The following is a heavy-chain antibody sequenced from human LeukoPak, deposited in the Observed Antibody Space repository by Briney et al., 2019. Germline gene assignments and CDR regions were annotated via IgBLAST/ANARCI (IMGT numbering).Heavy chain of an antibody. CDR3: ARADRLDGSPYLIGP. CDR2: INPNSGGT. Sequence: ASVKVSCKTSGYRFTDYYLHWVRQAPGPGLEWMGWINPNSGGTSTAQKFQGRITMTRDTSITTVYMEVSWLTSDDTAIYYCARADRLDGSPYLIGPWGQGTLVTVSS. V-gene: IGHV1-2*02. CDR1: GYRFTDYY. J-gene: IGHJ5*02. D-gene: IGHD1-26*01.